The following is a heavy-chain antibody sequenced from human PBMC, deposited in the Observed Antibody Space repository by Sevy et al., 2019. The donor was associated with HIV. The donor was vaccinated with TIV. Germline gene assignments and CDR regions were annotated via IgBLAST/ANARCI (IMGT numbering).Heavy chain of an antibody. Sequence: SETLSLTCTVSDGSISSYYWSWIRQPPGKGLEWIGYIYYSGSTNYNPSLKSRVTISVDTSKNQFSLKLSSVTAADTAVYYCARGWNYYDSSGYYSRGGAFDIWGQGTMVTVSS. V-gene: IGHV4-59*01. D-gene: IGHD3-22*01. J-gene: IGHJ3*02. CDR1: DGSISSYY. CDR2: IYYSGST. CDR3: ARGWNYYDSSGYYSRGGAFDI.